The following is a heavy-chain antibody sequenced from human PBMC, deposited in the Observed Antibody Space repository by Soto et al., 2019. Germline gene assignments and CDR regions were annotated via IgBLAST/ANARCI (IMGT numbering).Heavy chain of an antibody. CDR2: INAGNGDT. Sequence: QVQLVQSGAEVKKPGASVKVSCKASGITFSSYAMHWVRQAPGQRLEWMGWINAGNGDTRYSQIFQGRVTLTRETSASTGYLDLSSLRSEDTAIYYCARAISGYVTWGQGTLVTVSS. D-gene: IGHD5-12*01. CDR3: ARAISGYVT. V-gene: IGHV1-3*01. CDR1: GITFSSYA. J-gene: IGHJ4*02.